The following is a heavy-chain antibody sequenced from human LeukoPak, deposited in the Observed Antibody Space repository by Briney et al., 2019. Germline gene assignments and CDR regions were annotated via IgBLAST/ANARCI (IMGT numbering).Heavy chain of an antibody. CDR2: INLSGGST. D-gene: IGHD6-19*01. CDR1: GYTFTSYY. V-gene: IGHV1-46*01. CDR3: ATRRVAVGPGGAFDI. Sequence: ASVKVSCKASGYTFTSYYMHWVRQAPGQGLEWMGIINLSGGSTSYAQKFQGRVTMTRDTSTSTVYMELSSLRSEDTAVYYCATRRVAVGPGGAFDIWGQGTMVTVSS. J-gene: IGHJ3*02.